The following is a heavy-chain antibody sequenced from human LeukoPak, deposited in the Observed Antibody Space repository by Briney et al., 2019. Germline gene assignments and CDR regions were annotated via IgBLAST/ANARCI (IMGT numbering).Heavy chain of an antibody. Sequence: PGGSLRLSCAASGFTFSSYSMNWVRQAPGKGLEWVSSNSSSSSYIYYADSVKGRFTISRDNAKNSLYLQMNSLRAEDTAVYYCARSEYSGSYSPFDYWGQGTLVTVSS. CDR3: ARSEYSGSYSPFDY. CDR2: NSSSSSYI. D-gene: IGHD1-26*01. V-gene: IGHV3-21*01. CDR1: GFTFSSYS. J-gene: IGHJ4*02.